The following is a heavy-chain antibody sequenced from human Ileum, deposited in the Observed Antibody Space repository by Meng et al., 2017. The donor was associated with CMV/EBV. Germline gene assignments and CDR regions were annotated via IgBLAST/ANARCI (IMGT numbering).Heavy chain of an antibody. CDR3: ARGARRFLGLAHLYYFDY. CDR2: INHSGST. Sequence: SETLSLTCAVYDGSFSGYYWSWIRQPPGKGLEWIGEINHSGSTNYNTSLKSRVTISVDTSKRQFSLKLTSVTAADTAVYYCARGARRFLGLAHLYYFDYWGQGTLVTVSS. V-gene: IGHV4-34*01. CDR1: DGSFSGYY. D-gene: IGHD3-3*01. J-gene: IGHJ4*02.